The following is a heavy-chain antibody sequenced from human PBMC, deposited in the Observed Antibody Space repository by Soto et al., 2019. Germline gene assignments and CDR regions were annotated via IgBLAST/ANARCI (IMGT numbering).Heavy chain of an antibody. CDR3: AREDYDFWSGSPRVSRFDP. Sequence: VASVKVSCKASGYTFTGYYMHWVRQAPGQGLEWMGWINPNSGGTNYAQKFQGWVTMTRDTSISTAYMELSRLRSDDTAVYYCAREDYDFWSGSPRVSRFDPWGQGTLVTVSS. V-gene: IGHV1-2*04. D-gene: IGHD3-3*01. J-gene: IGHJ5*02. CDR1: GYTFTGYY. CDR2: INPNSGGT.